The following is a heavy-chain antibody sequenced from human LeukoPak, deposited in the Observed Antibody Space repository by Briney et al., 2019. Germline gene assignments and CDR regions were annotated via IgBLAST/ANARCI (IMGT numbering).Heavy chain of an antibody. Sequence: SETLSLTCTVSGGSISSGSYYWSWIRQPAGRGLEWIGRIYTSGSTNYNPSLKSRVTISVDTSKNQFSLKLSSVTAADTAVYYCARDYYDSSGYYWGYFDYWGQGTLVTVSS. V-gene: IGHV4-61*02. J-gene: IGHJ4*02. CDR2: IYTSGST. CDR1: GGSISSGSYY. D-gene: IGHD3-22*01. CDR3: ARDYYDSSGYYWGYFDY.